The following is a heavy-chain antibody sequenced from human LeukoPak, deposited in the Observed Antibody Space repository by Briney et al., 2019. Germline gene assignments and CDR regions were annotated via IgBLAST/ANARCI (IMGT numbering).Heavy chain of an antibody. Sequence: SETLSLTCAVYGGSFSGYYWSWIRQPPGKGLEWIGEINHSGSTNYNPSLKSRVTISVDTSKNQFSLKLSSVTAADTAVYYCARGTRYYYDSSGYYYSNSWYFDYWGQGTLVTVSS. CDR3: ARGTRYYYDSSGYYYSNSWYFDY. J-gene: IGHJ4*02. D-gene: IGHD3-22*01. CDR2: INHSGST. V-gene: IGHV4-34*01. CDR1: GGSFSGYY.